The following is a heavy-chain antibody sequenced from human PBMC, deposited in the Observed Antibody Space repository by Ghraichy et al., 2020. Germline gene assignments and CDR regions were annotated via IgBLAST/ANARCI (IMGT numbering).Heavy chain of an antibody. D-gene: IGHD6-13*01. CDR2: ISYDGSNK. CDR1: GFTFSSYA. CDR3: ATQPEEPQLVPRFDY. Sequence: GGSLRLSCAASGFTFSSYAMHWIRQAPGKGLEWVAVISYDGSNKYYADSVKGRFTISRDNSKNTLYLQMNSLRAEDTAVYYCATQPEEPQLVPRFDYWGQGTLVTVSS. J-gene: IGHJ4*02. V-gene: IGHV3-30-3*01.